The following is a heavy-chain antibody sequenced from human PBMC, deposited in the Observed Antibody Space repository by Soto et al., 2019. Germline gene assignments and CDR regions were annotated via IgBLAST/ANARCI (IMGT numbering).Heavy chain of an antibody. CDR3: AREKSGSYYLGRGFDP. D-gene: IGHD1-26*01. V-gene: IGHV4-59*01. CDR2: IYYSGST. CDR1: GGSISSYY. J-gene: IGHJ5*02. Sequence: SENLSLTCTVSGGSISSYYWSWIRQPPGKGLEWIGYIYYSGSTNYNPSLKSRVTISVDTSKNQFSLKLSSVTAADTAVYYCAREKSGSYYLGRGFDPRGQGTLVTVSS.